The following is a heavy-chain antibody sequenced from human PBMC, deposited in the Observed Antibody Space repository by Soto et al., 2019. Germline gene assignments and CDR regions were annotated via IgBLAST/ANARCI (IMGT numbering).Heavy chain of an antibody. CDR1: GFTFSSYA. D-gene: IGHD2-2*01. CDR3: AKSSRVVPAKGVLDY. Sequence: EVQLLESGGGLVQPGGSLRLSCAASGFTFSSYAMRWVRQAPGKGLEWVSAISGSGGSTYYADSVKGRFTISRDNSKNTLYLQMNSLRAEDTAVYYCAKSSRVVPAKGVLDYWGQGTLVTVSS. V-gene: IGHV3-23*01. J-gene: IGHJ4*02. CDR2: ISGSGGST.